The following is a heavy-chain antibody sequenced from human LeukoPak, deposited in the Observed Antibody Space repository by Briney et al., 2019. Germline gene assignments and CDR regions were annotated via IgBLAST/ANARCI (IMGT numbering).Heavy chain of an antibody. CDR3: VAMVRGVGYYYYYYGMDV. CDR1: GYTFTSYG. V-gene: IGHV1-69*13. Sequence: SVKVSCKASGYTFTSYGISWVRQAPGQGLEWMGGIIPIFGIANYAQKFQGRVTITADESTSTAYMELSSLRSEDTAVYYCVAMVRGVGYYYYYYGMDVWGQGTTVTVSS. D-gene: IGHD3-10*01. J-gene: IGHJ6*02. CDR2: IIPIFGIA.